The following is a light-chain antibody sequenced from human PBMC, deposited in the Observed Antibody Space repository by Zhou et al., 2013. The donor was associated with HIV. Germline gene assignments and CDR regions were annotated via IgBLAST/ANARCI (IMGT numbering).Light chain of an antibody. CDR1: QDIFTY. V-gene: IGKV1-13*02. CDR3: QQLNSFPLT. J-gene: IGKJ5*01. CDR2: DAS. Sequence: AIQLTQSPSSLSASIGDRVSITCRASQDIFTYLAWYQQTPGKAPRVLIYDASTLQSGVSSRFSGSGSGADFTLTISGLQREDFAIYYCQQLNSFPLTFGQGSRLEI.